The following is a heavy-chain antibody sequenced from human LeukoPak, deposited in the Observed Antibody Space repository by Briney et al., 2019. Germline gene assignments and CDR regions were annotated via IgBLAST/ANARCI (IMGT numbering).Heavy chain of an antibody. D-gene: IGHD2/OR15-2a*01. CDR1: GFSFSDYD. CDR2: IGPSGSTI. J-gene: IGHJ6*02. V-gene: IGHV3-48*04. Sequence: GRSLRLSCAASGFSFSDYDMNWVRQAPGEGLEWVSYIGPSGSTIFYADSVKGRFTISRDNAKKSLYLQMDSLRADDTAVYYCARDISAAGHYYHYYTMDVWGQGTTVTVSS. CDR3: ARDISAAGHYYHYYTMDV.